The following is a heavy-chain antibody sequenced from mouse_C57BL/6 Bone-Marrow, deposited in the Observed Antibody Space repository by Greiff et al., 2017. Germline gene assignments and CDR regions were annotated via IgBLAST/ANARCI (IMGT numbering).Heavy chain of an antibody. D-gene: IGHD1-1*01. CDR2: INPYNGNT. Sequence: VQLQQSGPALVQPRASVPISCLSSGYSFTGNFLNWVKHRHGTSLEWIGRINPYNGNTFYKQTFKGKATLTVDKSSSTAHMELLSLTSEDFAVYYCARWGIWLGPSTVVAPYFDYWGQGTTLTVSS. J-gene: IGHJ2*01. CDR3: ARWGIWLGPSTVVAPYFDY. CDR1: GYSFTGNF. V-gene: IGHV1-37*01.